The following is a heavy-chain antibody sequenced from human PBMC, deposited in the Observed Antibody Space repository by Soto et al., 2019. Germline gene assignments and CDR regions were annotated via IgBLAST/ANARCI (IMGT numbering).Heavy chain of an antibody. CDR1: GFTFNTHW. Sequence: GGSLRLSCTASGFTFNTHWMHWVRQAPGKGLVWVSRIYFDGITTNYADSVKGRLTISRDNAKNTVYLHVNTLRDEDTAVYYCARGGAMGVDYWGQGTLVTVSS. J-gene: IGHJ4*02. D-gene: IGHD1-26*01. CDR3: ARGGAMGVDY. V-gene: IGHV3-74*01. CDR2: IYFDGITT.